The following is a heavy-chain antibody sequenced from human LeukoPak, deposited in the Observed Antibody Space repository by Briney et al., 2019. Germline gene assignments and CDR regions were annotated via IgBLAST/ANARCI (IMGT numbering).Heavy chain of an antibody. CDR1: GFIFSSYA. Sequence: GASLRLSCAASGFIFSSYAMSWVRQAPGKGLEWVSAISGSGGSTYYADSVKGRFTISRDNSKNTLYLQMNSLRAEDTAVYYCAKVAYYGSGSYDMDVWGQGTTVTVSS. V-gene: IGHV3-23*01. CDR3: AKVAYYGSGSYDMDV. D-gene: IGHD3-10*01. J-gene: IGHJ6*02. CDR2: ISGSGGST.